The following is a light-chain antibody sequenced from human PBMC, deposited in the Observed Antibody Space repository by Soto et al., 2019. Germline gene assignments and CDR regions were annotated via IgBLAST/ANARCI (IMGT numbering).Light chain of an antibody. CDR1: SSNIGAGYD. V-gene: IGLV1-40*01. Sequence: QSVLTQPPSVSGAPGQRVTISCTGSSSNIGAGYDVHWYQHLPGTAPKLLIYGNCNRPSGVPDRFSGSKSGTSASLAITGLQAEDEADYYCQSYDSSLSGSVLGGGTKLTVL. J-gene: IGLJ3*02. CDR2: GNC. CDR3: QSYDSSLSGSV.